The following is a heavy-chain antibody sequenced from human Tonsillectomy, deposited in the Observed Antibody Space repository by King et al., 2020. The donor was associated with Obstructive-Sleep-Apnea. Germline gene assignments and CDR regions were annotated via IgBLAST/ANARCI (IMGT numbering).Heavy chain of an antibody. V-gene: IGHV3-23*04. J-gene: IGHJ4*02. CDR2: ISGSGGSK. CDR1: GFTFSSYA. D-gene: IGHD6-19*01. CDR3: AKTPSSGWYVDY. Sequence: VQLVESGGGLVQPGGSLRLSCAASGFTFSSYAMSWVRQAPGKGLEWVSVISGSGGSKYYADSVNGRFTISRDNSKNTLYVQMNSLRVEDTAVYYCAKTPSSGWYVDYWGQGTLVTVSS.